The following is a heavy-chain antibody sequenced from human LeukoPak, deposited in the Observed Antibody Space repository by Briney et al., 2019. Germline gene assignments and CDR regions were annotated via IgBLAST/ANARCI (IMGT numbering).Heavy chain of an antibody. CDR2: LDPEDGET. Sequence: ASVKVSFKVAGYTLTELSMHWVRQAPGKGLEWMGGLDPEDGETIYAQKFQGRVTITEDTSTDTAYMELSSLRSEDTAVYYCATRRIAAAGHDFDYWGQGTLVTVSS. CDR3: ATRRIAAAGHDFDY. J-gene: IGHJ4*02. CDR1: GYTLTELS. D-gene: IGHD6-13*01. V-gene: IGHV1-24*01.